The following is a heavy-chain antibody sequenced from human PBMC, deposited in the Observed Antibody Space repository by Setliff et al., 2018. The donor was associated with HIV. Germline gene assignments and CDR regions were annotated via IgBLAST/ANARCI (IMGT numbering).Heavy chain of an antibody. CDR2: INPSGGST. V-gene: IGHV1-46*01. CDR3: ARDHMSVGAWVGATSRGLFQH. CDR1: GYTFITYY. Sequence: ASVKVSCKASGYTFITYYMHWVRQAPGQGLEWMGIINPSGGSTNYAQKFQGRVSMTRDTSTSTVYMELSSLRSEDTAVYYCARDHMSVGAWVGATSRGLFQHWGQGTLVTVSS. D-gene: IGHD1-26*01. J-gene: IGHJ1*01.